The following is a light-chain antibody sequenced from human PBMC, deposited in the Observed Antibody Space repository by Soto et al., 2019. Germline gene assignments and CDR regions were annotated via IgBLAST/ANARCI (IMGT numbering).Light chain of an antibody. CDR1: SSDVGGYNY. CDR3: SSYTSSSTSVV. J-gene: IGLJ2*01. Sequence: QSALTQPASVSGSPGQSITISCTGTSSDVGGYNYVSWYQQHPGKAPKLMIYDVSNRPSGVSNRFSGSKSCNTASLTISGLQAEDEADYYCSSYTSSSTSVVFGGGTQMTV. V-gene: IGLV2-14*01. CDR2: DVS.